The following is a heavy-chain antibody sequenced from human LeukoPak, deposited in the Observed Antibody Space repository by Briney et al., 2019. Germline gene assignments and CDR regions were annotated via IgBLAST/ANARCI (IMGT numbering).Heavy chain of an antibody. Sequence: SETLSLTCTVSGGSINSYYWSWIRQPPGKGLEWIGYIYYSGSTNYNPSLKSRVTISVDTSKNQFSLKLSSVTAADTAVYYCARSDYGGNGGFDYWGQGTLVTVSS. V-gene: IGHV4-59*01. CDR1: GGSINSYY. D-gene: IGHD4-23*01. CDR2: IYYSGST. CDR3: ARSDYGGNGGFDY. J-gene: IGHJ4*02.